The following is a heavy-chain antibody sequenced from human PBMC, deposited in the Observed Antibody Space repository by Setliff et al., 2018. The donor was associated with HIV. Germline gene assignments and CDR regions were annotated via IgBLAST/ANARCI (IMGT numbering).Heavy chain of an antibody. J-gene: IGHJ4*02. CDR3: IRRRRAPGAADLESC. Sequence: GESLKISCKASGYSFSDYWIGWVRQMPGKGLEWMGVTYPGDSTTRYSPSLEGQVTISADRSINTAFLQWSSLEASDTAMYYCIRRRRAPGAADLESCWGQGTLVTVSS. CDR2: TYPGDSTT. D-gene: IGHD7-27*01. CDR1: GYSFSDYW. V-gene: IGHV5-51*01.